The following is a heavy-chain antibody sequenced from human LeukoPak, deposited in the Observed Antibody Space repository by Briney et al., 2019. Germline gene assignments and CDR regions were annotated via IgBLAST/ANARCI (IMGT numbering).Heavy chain of an antibody. J-gene: IGHJ4*02. CDR1: GYSFADYY. CDR3: ARGQQWLEAFDY. D-gene: IGHD6-19*01. CDR2: INPNSGVT. Sequence: GASVKVSCKASGYSFADYYMHWVRQAPGQGLEWMGWINPNSGVTHYPQKFQGRVTMTRDTSIRTAYMEVSSLRSDDAAVYYCARGQQWLEAFDYWGLGTLVTVSS. V-gene: IGHV1-2*02.